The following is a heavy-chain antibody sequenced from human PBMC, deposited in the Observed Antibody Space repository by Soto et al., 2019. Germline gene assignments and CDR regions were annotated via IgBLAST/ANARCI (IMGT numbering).Heavy chain of an antibody. Sequence: GGSLRLCXSASGFTLSSYWMHWVRQAPGKGLVWVSRINSDGSSTSYADSVKGRFTISRDNAKNTLYLQMNSLRAEDTAVYYCARDLLRYFDWSMTIYYYGMGVWGQGTTVTVSS. J-gene: IGHJ6*02. D-gene: IGHD3-9*01. V-gene: IGHV3-74*01. CDR3: ARDLLRYFDWSMTIYYYGMGV. CDR1: GFTLSSYW. CDR2: INSDGSST.